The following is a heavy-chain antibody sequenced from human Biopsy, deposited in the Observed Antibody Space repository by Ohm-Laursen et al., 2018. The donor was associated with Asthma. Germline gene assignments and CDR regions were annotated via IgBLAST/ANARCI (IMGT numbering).Heavy chain of an antibody. J-gene: IGHJ4*02. CDR3: ARGSECVRSSGALDY. V-gene: IGHV1-69*15. CDR1: GGTFSSDS. D-gene: IGHD2-2*01. CDR2: IITIFGPT. Sequence: GSSVKVSCKASGGTFSSDSISWVRQAPGQGLEWMGRIITIFGPTNYAQKFQGRVTISAADSTSTAYMELSSLSSEDTALYYCARGSECVRSSGALDYWGQGTLVTVSS.